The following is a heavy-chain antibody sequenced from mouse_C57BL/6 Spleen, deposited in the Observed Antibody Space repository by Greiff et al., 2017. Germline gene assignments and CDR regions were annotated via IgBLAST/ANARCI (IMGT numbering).Heavy chain of an antibody. J-gene: IGHJ1*03. D-gene: IGHD2-3*01. V-gene: IGHV1-78*01. Sequence: VKLQESDAELVKPGASVKISCKVSGYTFTDHTIHWMKQRPEQGLEWIGYIYPRDGSTKYNEKFKGKATLTADKSSSTAYMQLNSLTSEDSAVYVCARTDDGYHWYFDVWGTGTTVTVSS. CDR1: GYTFTDHT. CDR2: IYPRDGST. CDR3: ARTDDGYHWYFDV.